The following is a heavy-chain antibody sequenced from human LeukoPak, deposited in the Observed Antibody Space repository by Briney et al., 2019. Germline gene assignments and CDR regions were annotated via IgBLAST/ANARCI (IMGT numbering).Heavy chain of an antibody. V-gene: IGHV4-31*03. J-gene: IGHJ4*02. D-gene: IGHD1-26*01. CDR3: ARGSYSGSPFDY. Sequence: SETLSLTCTVSGGSISSGGYSWSWIRQHPGKGLEWIGYIYYSGSTNYNPSLKSRVTISVDTSKNQFSLKLSSVTAADTAVYYCARGSYSGSPFDYWGQGTLVTVSS. CDR1: GGSISSGGYS. CDR2: IYYSGST.